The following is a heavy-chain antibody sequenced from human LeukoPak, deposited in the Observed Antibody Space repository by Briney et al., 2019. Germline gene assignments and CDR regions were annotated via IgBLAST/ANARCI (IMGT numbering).Heavy chain of an antibody. CDR2: MNPNSGNT. D-gene: IGHD3-22*01. CDR3: ARGWDYYDSSGYYRVYYFDY. J-gene: IGHJ4*02. V-gene: IGHV1-8*03. CDR1: GYTFTSYD. Sequence: ASVKVSCKASGYTFTSYDINWVRQATGQGLEWMGWMNPNSGNTGYAQKFQGRVTITRNTSISTAYMELSSLRSEDTAVYYCARGWDYYDSSGYYRVYYFDYWGQGTLSPSPQ.